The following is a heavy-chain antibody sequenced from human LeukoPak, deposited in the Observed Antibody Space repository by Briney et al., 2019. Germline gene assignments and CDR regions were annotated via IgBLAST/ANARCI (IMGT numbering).Heavy chain of an antibody. J-gene: IGHJ5*02. Sequence: SRVTISVDRSKNQFSLKLSSVTAADTAVYYCARGGHGSGSSTSKISNWFDPWGQGTLVTVSS. V-gene: IGHV4-30-2*01. D-gene: IGHD3-10*01. CDR3: ARGGHGSGSSTSKISNWFDP.